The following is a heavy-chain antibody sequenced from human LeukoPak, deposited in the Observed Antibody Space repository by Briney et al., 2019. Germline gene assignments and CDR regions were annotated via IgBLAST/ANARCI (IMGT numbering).Heavy chain of an antibody. CDR2: LSGSGGST. J-gene: IGHJ4*02. CDR3: AKAAVVVAAPYFDY. Sequence: GGSLRLSCAASGFTFSSYVMSWVRQAPGKGLEWGSTLSGSGGSTYYADSVKGRFTISRDNSKNTLYLQMNSLRAEDTAVYYCAKAAVVVAAPYFDYWGQGTLVTVSS. CDR1: GFTFSSYV. V-gene: IGHV3-23*01. D-gene: IGHD2-15*01.